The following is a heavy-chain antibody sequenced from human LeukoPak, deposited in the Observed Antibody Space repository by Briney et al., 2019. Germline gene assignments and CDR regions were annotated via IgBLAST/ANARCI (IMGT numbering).Heavy chain of an antibody. Sequence: GASVKVSCKASGYTFTGYYIHWVRQAPGQGLEWMGRINPNSGGTKYAQKFQGRVTMTRDTSISTAYMELSRLRSDDTAVYYCASSKRYSSSWYHYWGQGTLVTVSS. V-gene: IGHV1-2*06. CDR1: GYTFTGYY. CDR2: INPNSGGT. D-gene: IGHD6-13*01. J-gene: IGHJ4*02. CDR3: ASSKRYSSSWYHY.